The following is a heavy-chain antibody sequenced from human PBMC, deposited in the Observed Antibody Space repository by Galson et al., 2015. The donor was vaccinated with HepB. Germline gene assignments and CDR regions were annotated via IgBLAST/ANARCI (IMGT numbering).Heavy chain of an antibody. V-gene: IGHV3-23*01. CDR2: ISGSGGST. D-gene: IGHD1-26*01. CDR3: ASTVGATNIWYFDL. CDR1: GFTFSSYA. J-gene: IGHJ2*01. Sequence: SLRLSCAASGFTFSSYAMSWVRQAPGKGLEWVSAISGSGGSTYYADSVKGRFTISRDNSKNTLYLQMNSLRAEDTAVYYCASTVGATNIWYFDLWGRGTLVTVSS.